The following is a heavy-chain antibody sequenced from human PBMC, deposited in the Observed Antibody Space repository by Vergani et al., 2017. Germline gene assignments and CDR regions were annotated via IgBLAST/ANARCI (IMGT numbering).Heavy chain of an antibody. D-gene: IGHD3-9*01. V-gene: IGHV4-61*08. CDR3: ARVMYRDXASTGYRLEGMDI. CDR1: GAYVGSGGYY. Sequence: QVQLQESGPGLVKASQTLSLTCSVSGAYVGSGGYYWTWVRQRPGMGLDWIGYIYYSGSTNYNPSLNSRVTMSVDTSKNQFSLKLRSVTAADTAVYFCARVMYRDXASTGYRLEGMDIWGQGTTVTISS. CDR2: IYYSGST. J-gene: IGHJ6*02.